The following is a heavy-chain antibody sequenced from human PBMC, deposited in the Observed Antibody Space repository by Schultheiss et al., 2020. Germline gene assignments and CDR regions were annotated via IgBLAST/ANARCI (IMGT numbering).Heavy chain of an antibody. J-gene: IGHJ5*02. V-gene: IGHV2-5*08. CDR1: GFSLSTSGMC. CDR2: IDWDDDK. CDR3: ARMYSSSSGVWWFDP. D-gene: IGHD6-6*01. Sequence: SGPTLVKPTQTLTLTCTFSGFSLSTSGMCVSWIRQPPGKALEWLALIDWDDDKRYSPSLKSRLTISKDTSKSQVVLTMTNMDPVDTATYYCARMYSSSSGVWWFDPWGQGTLVTVSS.